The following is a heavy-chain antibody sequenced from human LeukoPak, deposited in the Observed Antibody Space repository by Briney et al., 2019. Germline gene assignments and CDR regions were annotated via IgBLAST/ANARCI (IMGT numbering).Heavy chain of an antibody. V-gene: IGHV1-2*02. J-gene: IGHJ4*02. D-gene: IGHD6-13*01. CDR3: ARVQGIAAADY. Sequence: ASVKVSCKASGYTFTSYAMNWVRQAPGQGLEWMGWINPNSGGTNYAQKFQGRVTMTRDTSISTAYMELSRLRSDDTAVYYCARVQGIAAADYWGQGTLVTVSS. CDR1: GYTFTSYA. CDR2: INPNSGGT.